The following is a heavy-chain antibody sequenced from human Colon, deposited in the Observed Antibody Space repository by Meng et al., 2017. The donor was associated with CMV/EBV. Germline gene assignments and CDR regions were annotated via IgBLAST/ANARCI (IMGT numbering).Heavy chain of an antibody. J-gene: IGHJ4*02. V-gene: IGHV3-30-3*01. CDR1: GFTFSSYS. D-gene: IGHD7-27*01. CDR3: ARDLEGETGATLDY. Sequence: GFTFSSYSLHGVRQAPGKGLEWVAVISYDGSNKYYADSVKGRFTISRDNSKNTLYLQMNSLRAEDTAVYYCARDLEGETGATLDYWGQGTLVTVSS. CDR2: ISYDGSNK.